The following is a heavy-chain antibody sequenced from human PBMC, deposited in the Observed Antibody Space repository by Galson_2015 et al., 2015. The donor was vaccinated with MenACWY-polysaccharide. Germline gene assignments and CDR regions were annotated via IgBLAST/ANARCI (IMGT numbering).Heavy chain of an antibody. CDR2: ISGYDGHT. CDR1: GYTFTSFG. CDR3: ARDPGSGSPYYFDY. J-gene: IGHJ4*02. V-gene: IGHV1-18*01. D-gene: IGHD3-10*01. Sequence: SVKVSCKASGYTFTSFGLSWVRQAPGQGLEWMGWISGYDGHTNYAQKFQGRVTMTTDTSTSTAYMELRSLRSDDTAVYYCARDPGSGSPYYFDYWGQGTLVTVSS.